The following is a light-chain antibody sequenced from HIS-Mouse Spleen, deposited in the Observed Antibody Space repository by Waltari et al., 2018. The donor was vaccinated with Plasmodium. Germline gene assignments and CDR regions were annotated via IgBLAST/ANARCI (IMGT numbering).Light chain of an antibody. Sequence: QSALTQPRSVSGSPGQSVTISCTGTSSDVGGYNYVSWYQQHPGKAPTLMIYDVSKRPDGCPDRFSGSKSGNTASLTISGLQAEDEADYYCCSYAGSYTYVFGTGTKVTVL. V-gene: IGLV2-11*01. CDR3: CSYAGSYTYV. CDR1: SSDVGGYNY. CDR2: DVS. J-gene: IGLJ1*01.